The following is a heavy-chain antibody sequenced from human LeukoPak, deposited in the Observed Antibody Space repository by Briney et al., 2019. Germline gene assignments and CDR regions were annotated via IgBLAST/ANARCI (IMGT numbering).Heavy chain of an antibody. CDR2: MSYSGST. J-gene: IGHJ6*03. D-gene: IGHD1-26*01. Sequence: SETLSLTCTVSGGSITSSSYSWGWIRQPPGKGLEWIASMSYSGSTYYNPSLKSRVTISVDTSRNQFSLKLSSVTAADTAVYYCARHPLYSGSYYISGYYYYMDVWGKGTTVTISS. CDR3: ARHPLYSGSYYISGYYYYMDV. CDR1: GGSITSSSYS. V-gene: IGHV4-39*01.